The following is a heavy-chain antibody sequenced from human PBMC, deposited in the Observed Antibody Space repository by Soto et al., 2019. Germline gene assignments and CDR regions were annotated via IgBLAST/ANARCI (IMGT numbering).Heavy chain of an antibody. J-gene: IGHJ2*01. CDR3: ARVSTPEWEWRFFDL. CDR2: IHHSGST. CDR1: GYSITSNYY. V-gene: IGHV4-38-2*01. Sequence: PSETLSLTCAVSGYSITSNYYWGWIRQSPGRGLEFIGTIHHSGSTYYNPSLKSRVTISLETSKSQFSLKLSSVTAADTALYFCARVSTPEWEWRFFDLWGRGTLVTVSS. D-gene: IGHD1-26*01.